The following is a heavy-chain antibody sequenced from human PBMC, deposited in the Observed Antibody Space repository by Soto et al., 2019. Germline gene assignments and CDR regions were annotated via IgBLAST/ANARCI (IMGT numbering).Heavy chain of an antibody. D-gene: IGHD6-6*01. CDR3: ARDTLSIAARPGYYYYGMDV. V-gene: IGHV1-69*12. J-gene: IGHJ6*02. CDR1: GGTFSSYA. Sequence: QVQLVQSGAEVKKPGSSVKVSCKASGGTFSSYAISWVRQAPGQGLEWMGGIIPIFGTANYAQKFQGRVTITADESTNTAYMELSSLRSEDTAVYYCARDTLSIAARPGYYYYGMDVWGQGTTVTVSS. CDR2: IIPIFGTA.